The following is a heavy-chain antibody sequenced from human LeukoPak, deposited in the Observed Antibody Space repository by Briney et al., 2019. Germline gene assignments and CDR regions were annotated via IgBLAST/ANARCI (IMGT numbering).Heavy chain of an antibody. D-gene: IGHD2-2*01. V-gene: IGHV3-23*01. Sequence: GGSLRLSCAASGFMFSSYAMSWVRQAPGKGLEWVSAISGSGGSTYYADSVKGRFTISRDNSRNTLYLQMNSLRAEDTAVYYCARGRYSSRSGGYYFDIWGQGTLVTVSS. CDR3: ARGRYSSRSGGYYFDI. CDR1: GFMFSSYA. CDR2: ISGSGGST. J-gene: IGHJ4*02.